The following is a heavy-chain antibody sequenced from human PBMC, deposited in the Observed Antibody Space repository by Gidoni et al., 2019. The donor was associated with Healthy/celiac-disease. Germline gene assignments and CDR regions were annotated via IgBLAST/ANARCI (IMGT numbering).Heavy chain of an antibody. CDR1: GFTFSSYS. D-gene: IGHD6-6*01. CDR2: ISSSSSYI. J-gene: IGHJ6*03. Sequence: EVQLVESGGGLVKPGGSLRLSCAASGFTFSSYSMNWVRQAPGKGLEWVSSISSSSSYIYYADSVKGRFTISRDNAKNSLYLQMNSLRAEDTAVYYCARVRGQLGDYYYYMDVWGKGTTVTVSS. CDR3: ARVRGQLGDYYYYMDV. V-gene: IGHV3-21*01.